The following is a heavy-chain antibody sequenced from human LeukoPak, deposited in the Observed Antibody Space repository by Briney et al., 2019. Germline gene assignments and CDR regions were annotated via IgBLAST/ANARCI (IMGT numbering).Heavy chain of an antibody. V-gene: IGHV4-59*12. J-gene: IGHJ6*02. CDR1: GGSISSYY. CDR2: IYYSGST. D-gene: IGHD4-17*01. Sequence: SETLSLTCTVSGGSISSYYWSWIRQPPGKGLEWIGYIYYSGSTNYNPSLKSRVTISVDTSKNQFSLKLSSVTAADTAVYYCARDRNLITVTERQADRRARVEDVWGQGTTVTVSS. CDR3: ARDRNLITVTERQADRRARVEDV.